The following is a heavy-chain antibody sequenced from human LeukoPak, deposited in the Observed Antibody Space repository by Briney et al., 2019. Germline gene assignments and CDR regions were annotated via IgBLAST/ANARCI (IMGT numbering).Heavy chain of an antibody. CDR3: ARVPRYYYDSSGYYSDY. J-gene: IGHJ4*02. V-gene: IGHV3-7*01. CDR1: GFTFSSYW. CDR2: IKQDGSEK. D-gene: IGHD3-22*01. Sequence: PGGSLRLSCAASGFTFSSYWMSWVRQAPGKGLEWVANIKQDGSEKYYVDSVKGRFTISRDNAKNSLYLQMNSLRAEDAAVYYCARVPRYYYDSSGYYSDYWGQGTLVTVSS.